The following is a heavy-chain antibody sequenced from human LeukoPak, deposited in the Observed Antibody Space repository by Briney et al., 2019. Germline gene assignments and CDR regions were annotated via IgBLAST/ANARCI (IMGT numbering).Heavy chain of an antibody. CDR1: GYTFSSYD. Sequence: ASVNVSCEASGYTFSSYDINWVRQATGQGLEWMGWMNPNSGITNYAQQFQGRVSMTRNTSISTAYMELSNLRSEDTAVYYCATAQPPSSWPYHYYYGLDVWGLGTTVTVSS. V-gene: IGHV1-8*01. CDR3: ATAQPPSSWPYHYYYGLDV. CDR2: MNPNSGIT. J-gene: IGHJ6*02. D-gene: IGHD6-13*01.